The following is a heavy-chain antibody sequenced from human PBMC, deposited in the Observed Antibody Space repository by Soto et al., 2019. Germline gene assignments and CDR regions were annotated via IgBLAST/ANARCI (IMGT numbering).Heavy chain of an antibody. CDR1: GFTFSSYS. CDR2: ISSSSSYI. Sequence: GGSLRLSCAASGFTFSSYSMNWVRQAPGKGLEWVSSISSSSSYIYYADSVKGRFTISRDNAKNSLYLQMNSLRAEDTAVYYCARAVSNWNDGMDVWGKGTTVTVSS. J-gene: IGHJ6*04. CDR3: ARAVSNWNDGMDV. D-gene: IGHD1-1*01. V-gene: IGHV3-21*01.